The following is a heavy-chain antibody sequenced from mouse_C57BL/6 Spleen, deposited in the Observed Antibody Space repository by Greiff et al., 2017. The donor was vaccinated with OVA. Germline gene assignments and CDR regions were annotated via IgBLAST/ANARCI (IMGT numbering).Heavy chain of an antibody. V-gene: IGHV1-15*01. CDR1: GYTFTDYE. D-gene: IGHD1-1*01. Sequence: QVQLQQSGAELVRPGASVTLSCKASGYTFTDYEMHWVKQTPVHGLEWIGAIDPETGGTAYNQKFKGKAILTADKSSSTAYMELRSLTSEDSAVYYCTPLATVVGDYAMDDWGQGTSVTVSS. CDR2: IDPETGGT. J-gene: IGHJ4*01. CDR3: TPLATVVGDYAMDD.